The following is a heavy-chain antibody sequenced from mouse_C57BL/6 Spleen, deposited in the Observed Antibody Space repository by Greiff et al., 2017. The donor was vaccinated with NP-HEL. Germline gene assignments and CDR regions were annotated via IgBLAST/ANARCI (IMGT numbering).Heavy chain of an antibody. J-gene: IGHJ4*01. CDR3: ARGTTVVVPYAMDY. CDR1: GYTFTDYY. D-gene: IGHD1-1*01. V-gene: IGHV1-26*01. CDR2: INPNNGGT. Sequence: EVQLQQSGPELVKPGASVKISCKASGYTFTDYYMNWVKQSHGKSLEWIGDINPNNGGTSYNQKFKGKATLTVDKSSSTAYMELRSLTSEDSAVYYCARGTTVVVPYAMDYWGQGTSVTVSS.